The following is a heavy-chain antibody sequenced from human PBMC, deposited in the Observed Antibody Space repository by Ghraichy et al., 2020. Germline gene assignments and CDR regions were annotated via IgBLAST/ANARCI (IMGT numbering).Heavy chain of an antibody. CDR1: GFTFSSSW. CDR2: IKCDGSEK. CDR3: VTNIVVVTRFDY. Sequence: GGSLRLSCAASGFTFSSSWMHWVCQAPEKGQEWVADIKCDGSEKYYVDSVKGRLTISRDNAKNSLYLQVNSLRAEDMTVYYCVTNIVVVTRFDYWGQGTLVTVSS. D-gene: IGHD2-21*02. V-gene: IGHV3-52*02. J-gene: IGHJ4*02.